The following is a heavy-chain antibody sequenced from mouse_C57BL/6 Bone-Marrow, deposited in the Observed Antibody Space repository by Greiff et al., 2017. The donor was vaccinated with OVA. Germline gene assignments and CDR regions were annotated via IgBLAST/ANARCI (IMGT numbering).Heavy chain of an antibody. CDR3: GGQEDVYDGYWRGFGC. CDR1: GYTFTEYT. D-gene: IGHD2-3*01. Sequence: VQLQQSGAELVKPGASVKLSCKASGYTFTEYTIHWVKQRSGQGLEWIGWLYPGSGSTKYNEKFKDKATLPADKSSSTVYMELSRLTSEGAAVYFCGGQEDVYDGYWRGFGCWGQGALVTVS. CDR2: LYPGSGST. V-gene: IGHV1-62-2*01. J-gene: IGHJ3*01.